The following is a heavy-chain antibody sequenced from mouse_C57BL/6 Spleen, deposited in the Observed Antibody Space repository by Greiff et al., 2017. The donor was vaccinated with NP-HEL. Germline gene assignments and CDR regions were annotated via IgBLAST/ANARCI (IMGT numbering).Heavy chain of an antibody. J-gene: IGHJ1*03. CDR2: IDPSDSYT. CDR3: ARSRGYDYDGYFDV. V-gene: IGHV1-69*01. D-gene: IGHD2-4*01. Sequence: VQLQQPGAELVMPGASVKLSCKASGYTFTSYWMHWVKQRPGQGLEWIGEIDPSDSYTTYNQKFKGKSTLTVDKSSSTAYMQLSSLTSEDSAVYYCARSRGYDYDGYFDVWGTGTTVTVSS. CDR1: GYTFTSYW.